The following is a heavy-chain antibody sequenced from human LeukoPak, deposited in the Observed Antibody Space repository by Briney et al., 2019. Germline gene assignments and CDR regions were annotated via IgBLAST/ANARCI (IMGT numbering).Heavy chain of an antibody. CDR3: ASLLKGKGGDY. Sequence: SETLSLTCTVSGGSISSYYWSWIRQPPGKGLEWIGYIYYSGSTNYNPSLKSRVTMSVDTSKNQFSLKLSSVTAADTAVYYCASLLKGKGGDYWGQGTLVTVSS. V-gene: IGHV4-59*01. CDR1: GGSISSYY. J-gene: IGHJ4*02. CDR2: IYYSGST. D-gene: IGHD2-15*01.